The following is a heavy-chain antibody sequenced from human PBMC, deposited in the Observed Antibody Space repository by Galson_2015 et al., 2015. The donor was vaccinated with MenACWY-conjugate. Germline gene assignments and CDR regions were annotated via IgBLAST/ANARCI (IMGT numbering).Heavy chain of an antibody. Sequence: SLRLSCAVSGFTFSSYWMSWVRQAPGKGLEWVSGISGRSGSTYYADSVKGRFTISRDNSKNTLYLQMNSLRAEDTAVYYCVKSSWVASGWGYFDYWGQGTLVTVSS. CDR3: VKSSWVASGWGYFDY. V-gene: IGHV3-23*01. J-gene: IGHJ4*02. CDR2: ISGRSGST. D-gene: IGHD1-26*01. CDR1: GFTFSSYW.